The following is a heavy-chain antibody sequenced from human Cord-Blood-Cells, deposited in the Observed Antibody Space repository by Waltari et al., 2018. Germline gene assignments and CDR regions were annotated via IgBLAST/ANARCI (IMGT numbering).Heavy chain of an antibody. J-gene: IGHJ4*02. D-gene: IGHD7-27*01. Sequence: PVDSGGVVRLSGSSRQSTSVASRLTSGDHTMYWVRQAPRKGPESVSLISCDGGSTYYADSLEGRFTISRDNSKNSLYLQMNSLRTEDTALYYCAKERTGDLDYWGQGTLVTVSS. CDR1: RLTSGDHT. CDR2: ISCDGGST. CDR3: AKERTGDLDY. V-gene: IGHV3-43*01.